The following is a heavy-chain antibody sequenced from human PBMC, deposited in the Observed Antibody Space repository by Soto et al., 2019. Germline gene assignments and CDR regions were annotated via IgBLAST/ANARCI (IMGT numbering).Heavy chain of an antibody. CDR2: IWYDGSNK. Sequence: QVQLVESGGGVVQPGRSLRLSCAASGFTFSSYGMHWVRQAPGKGLEWVAVIWYDGSNKYYADSVKGRFTISRDNSKNTLYLQMNSLRAEDTAVYYCARDLEAGSYSCWFDPWCQGTLVTVSS. CDR3: ARDLEAGSYSCWFDP. J-gene: IGHJ5*02. V-gene: IGHV3-33*01. D-gene: IGHD1-26*01. CDR1: GFTFSSYG.